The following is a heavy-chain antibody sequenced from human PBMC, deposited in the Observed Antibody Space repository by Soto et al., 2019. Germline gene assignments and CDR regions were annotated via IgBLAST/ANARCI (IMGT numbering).Heavy chain of an antibody. CDR1: GGSISSSSYY. J-gene: IGHJ4*02. Sequence: QLQLQESGPGLVKPSETLSLTCTVSGGSISSSSYYWGWIRQPPGKGLEWIGSIYYSGSTYYNPSLKSRVTLSVDTSKNQFSLKLCSVTAAYTAVYYCASRSGDTVTLIDYWGQGTLVTVSS. CDR3: ASRSGDTVTLIDY. V-gene: IGHV4-39*01. CDR2: IYYSGST. D-gene: IGHD4-17*01.